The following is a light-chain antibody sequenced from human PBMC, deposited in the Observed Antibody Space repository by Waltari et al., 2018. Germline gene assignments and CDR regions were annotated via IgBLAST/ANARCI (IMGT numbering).Light chain of an antibody. V-gene: IGKV3-11*01. CDR3: QQRSNWPPLT. Sequence: EVVLTQSPASLSSSPGERVTLSCRASQNLHKYLPWYQQNPGQAPRLLIYEASNRATGIPDRFSGSGSGTDFTLTIDSLEPEDFAVYFCQQRSNWPPLTFGGGTKVEIK. J-gene: IGKJ4*01. CDR2: EAS. CDR1: QNLHKY.